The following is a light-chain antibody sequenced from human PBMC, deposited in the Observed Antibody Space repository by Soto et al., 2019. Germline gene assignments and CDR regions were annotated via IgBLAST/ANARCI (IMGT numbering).Light chain of an antibody. CDR2: DAS. Sequence: EIVLTQSPCTLSLSPGDRATLSCRASQTIASVSLAWYQQKPGQAPRLLIYDASSRAADIPDRFSGRGSGTDFTLTISRLEPGDRAVYFCQQYGNSPLTFGGGTKVEIK. CDR1: QTIASVS. J-gene: IGKJ4*01. V-gene: IGKV3-20*01. CDR3: QQYGNSPLT.